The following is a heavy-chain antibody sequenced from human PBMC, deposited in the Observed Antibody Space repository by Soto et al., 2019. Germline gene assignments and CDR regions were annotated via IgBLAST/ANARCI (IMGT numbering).Heavy chain of an antibody. V-gene: IGHV3-23*01. CDR3: AKLGFWSGYYVGGNFDY. J-gene: IGHJ4*02. Sequence: GGSLRLSCAASGFTFSSYAMSWVRQAPGKGLEWVSAISGSGGSTYYADSVKGRFTISRDNSKNTLYLQMNSLRAEDTAVYYCAKLGFWSGYYVGGNFDYWGQGTLVTVSS. D-gene: IGHD3-3*01. CDR2: ISGSGGST. CDR1: GFTFSSYA.